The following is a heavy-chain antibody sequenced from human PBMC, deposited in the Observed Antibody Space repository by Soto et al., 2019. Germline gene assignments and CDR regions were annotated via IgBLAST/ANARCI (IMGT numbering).Heavy chain of an antibody. CDR3: ARHGGFDILTVLWLARYSIDF. CDR1: GFTFSSYS. CDR2: ISSSSSTI. V-gene: IGHV3-48*02. Sequence: GGSLRLSCAASGFTFSSYSMNWVRQAPGKGLEWVSYISSSSSTIYYADSVKGRFTISRDNAKNSLYLQMNSLRDEDTAVYYCARHGGFDILTVLWLARYSIDFRGQGPLVTVSS. D-gene: IGHD3-9*01. J-gene: IGHJ4*02.